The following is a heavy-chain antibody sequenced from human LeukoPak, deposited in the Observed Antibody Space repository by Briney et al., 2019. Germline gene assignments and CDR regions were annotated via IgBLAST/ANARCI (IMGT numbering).Heavy chain of an antibody. Sequence: GGSLRLSCAASGFTFSSYAMSWVRQAPGKGLEWVSAISDSGGSTYYADSVKGRFTISRDNSKNTLYQQMNSLRAEDTAVYYCAKQDIRSRAWYDWGQGTLVTVSS. CDR2: ISDSGGST. J-gene: IGHJ4*02. V-gene: IGHV3-23*01. CDR3: AKQDIRSRAWYD. CDR1: GFTFSSYA. D-gene: IGHD6-19*01.